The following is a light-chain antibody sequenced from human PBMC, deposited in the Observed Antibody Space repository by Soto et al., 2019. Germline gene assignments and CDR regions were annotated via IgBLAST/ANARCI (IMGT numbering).Light chain of an antibody. Sequence: EIVLTQSPGTLSLSPGERATLSCRASQSVSSSYLAWYQQKPGQAPRLLIYGASSRATGIPDRFSGSGSGTDFTLTISRLEPEDFAVYYCQQYGSPTWTFGQGTRLEIK. CDR2: GAS. J-gene: IGKJ5*01. CDR3: QQYGSPTWT. V-gene: IGKV3-20*01. CDR1: QSVSSSY.